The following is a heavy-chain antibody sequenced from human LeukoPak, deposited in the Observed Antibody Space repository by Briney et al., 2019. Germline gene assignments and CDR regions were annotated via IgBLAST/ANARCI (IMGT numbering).Heavy chain of an antibody. J-gene: IGHJ4*02. CDR3: AGARGRGRRYYFDY. CDR2: ISSNGGST. D-gene: IGHD2-15*01. Sequence: PGGSLRLSCAASGFTFSSYAMHWVRQAPGKGLEYVSAISSNGGSTYYANSVKGRFTISRDNSKNSLYLQMNSLRAEDTAVYYCAGARGRGRRYYFDYWGQGALVTVSS. CDR1: GFTFSSYA. V-gene: IGHV3-64*01.